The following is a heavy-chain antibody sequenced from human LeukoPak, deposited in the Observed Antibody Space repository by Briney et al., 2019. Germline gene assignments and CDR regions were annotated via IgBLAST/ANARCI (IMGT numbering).Heavy chain of an antibody. D-gene: IGHD3-3*01. J-gene: IGHJ4*02. CDR1: GYTFTSYY. CDR2: INPSGGST. V-gene: IGHV1-46*01. Sequence: GASVKVSCKASGYTFTSYYMHWVRQAPGQGLEWMGIINPSGGSTSYAQKFQGRVTMTRDMSTSTVYMELSSLRSEDAAVYYCAITIFRSSSKGRPFDYWGQGTLVTVSS. CDR3: AITIFRSSSKGRPFDY.